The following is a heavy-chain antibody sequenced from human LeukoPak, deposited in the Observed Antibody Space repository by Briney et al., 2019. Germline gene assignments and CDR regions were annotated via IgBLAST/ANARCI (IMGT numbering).Heavy chain of an antibody. V-gene: IGHV3-21*01. CDR2: ISSSSSYI. CDR3: AREGPEVDY. J-gene: IGHJ4*02. CDR1: GFTFDDYA. Sequence: GGSLRLSCAASGFTFDDYAMHWVRQAPGKGLEWVSSISSSSSYIYYADSVKGRFTISRDNAKNSLYLQMNSLRAEDTAVYYCAREGPEVDYWGQGTLVTVSS.